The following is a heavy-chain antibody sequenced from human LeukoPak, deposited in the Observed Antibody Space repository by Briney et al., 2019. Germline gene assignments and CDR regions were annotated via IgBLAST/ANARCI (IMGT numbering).Heavy chain of an antibody. CDR1: GFTFSNYW. J-gene: IGHJ5*02. CDR3: ARDQGLYSYGYGTYPNWFDP. D-gene: IGHD5-18*01. Sequence: GGSLRLSCAASGFTFSNYWMSWVRQAPGMGLEWVANIKPDGSEGSYVDSVKGRFTISRDNTKNSLFLEVNSLRAEDTAVYYCARDQGLYSYGYGTYPNWFDPWGQGTLVTVSS. CDR2: IKPDGSEG. V-gene: IGHV3-7*01.